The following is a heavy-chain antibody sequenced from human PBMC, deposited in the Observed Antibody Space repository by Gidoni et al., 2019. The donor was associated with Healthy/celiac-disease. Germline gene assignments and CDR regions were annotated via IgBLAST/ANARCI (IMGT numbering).Heavy chain of an antibody. J-gene: IGHJ4*02. D-gene: IGHD3-9*01. CDR1: GGSLSSSSYY. Sequence: QLQLQESGPGLVKPSETLSLTCHVSGGSLSSSSYYWGWIRQPPGQGLEWIGSIYYSGSTYYNPSLKSRVTISVDTSKNQFSLKLSSVTAADTAVYYCACTYYDILTGYWTFDYWGQGTLVTVSS. V-gene: IGHV4-39*01. CDR3: ACTYYDILTGYWTFDY. CDR2: IYYSGST.